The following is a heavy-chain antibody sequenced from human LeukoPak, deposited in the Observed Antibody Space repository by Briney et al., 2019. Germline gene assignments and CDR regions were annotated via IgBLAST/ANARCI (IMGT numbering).Heavy chain of an antibody. V-gene: IGHV3-48*03. Sequence: PGGSLRLSCAASGFTFSSYEMNWVRQAPGKGLEWVSYISSSSSTIYYADSVKGRFTISRDNAKNSLYLQMNSLRAEDTAVYYCASSKGSSGYYYLGYWGQGTLVTVSS. CDR2: ISSSSSTI. CDR1: GFTFSSYE. CDR3: ASSKGSSGYYYLGY. J-gene: IGHJ4*02. D-gene: IGHD3-22*01.